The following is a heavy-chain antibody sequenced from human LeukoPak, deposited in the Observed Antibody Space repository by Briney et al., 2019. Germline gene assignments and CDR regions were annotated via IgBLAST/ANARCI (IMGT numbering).Heavy chain of an antibody. Sequence: PGGSLRLSCTASGFSSGYTFSSYAMTWVRQAPGEGLECVSAINGGSDDTTFYADSAKGRFTISRDNSKNTLFLQMNSLRVEDTAVYYCVNSDYGPAEYWGQGALVIVSS. V-gene: IGHV3-23*01. J-gene: IGHJ4*02. D-gene: IGHD4-17*01. CDR3: VNSDYGPAEY. CDR1: GFSSGYTFSSYA. CDR2: INGGSDDTT.